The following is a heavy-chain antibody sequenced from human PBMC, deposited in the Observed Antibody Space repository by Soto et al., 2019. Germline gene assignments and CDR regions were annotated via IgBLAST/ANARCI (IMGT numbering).Heavy chain of an antibody. CDR1: GFTFSSYA. CDR3: AREKVTMIVVVIPGYFDY. Sequence: GGSLRLSCAASGFTFSSYAMHWVRQAPGKGLEWVAVISYDGSNKYYADSVKGRFTISRDNSKNTLYRQMNSLRAEDTAVYYCAREKVTMIVVVIPGYFDYWGQGTLVTVSS. J-gene: IGHJ4*02. V-gene: IGHV3-30-3*01. D-gene: IGHD3-22*01. CDR2: ISYDGSNK.